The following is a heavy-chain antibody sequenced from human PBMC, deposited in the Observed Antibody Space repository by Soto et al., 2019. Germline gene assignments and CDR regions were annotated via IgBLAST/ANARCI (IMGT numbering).Heavy chain of an antibody. V-gene: IGHV5-51*01. D-gene: IGHD3-22*01. CDR2: IYPGDSDT. J-gene: IGHJ6*02. Sequence: GESLRISCKGSGCSFASYWIGWVRQMPGKGLEWMGIIYPGDSDTKYSPSFQGPVTISPDKSDSTPYLQSLSLKASDPAMYYSARLSRNYYYTSGYYYRYYYYGMDVWGQGTTVTVSS. CDR3: ARLSRNYYYTSGYYYRYYYYGMDV. CDR1: GCSFASYW.